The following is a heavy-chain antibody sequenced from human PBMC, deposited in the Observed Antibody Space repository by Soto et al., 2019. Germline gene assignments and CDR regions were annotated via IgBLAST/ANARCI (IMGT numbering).Heavy chain of an antibody. D-gene: IGHD6-13*01. J-gene: IGHJ4*02. Sequence: PGESLKISCKVSGYIFSGYWIGWVRHMPGKGLEWMGIVYAVDSDTRYSPSFQGQVTISADKAISTAYLPWSSLKASDTAMYYGARKRVRSRSSTYDYWGQGTLVTVSS. CDR2: VYAVDSDT. V-gene: IGHV5-51*01. CDR1: GYIFSGYW. CDR3: ARKRVRSRSSTYDY.